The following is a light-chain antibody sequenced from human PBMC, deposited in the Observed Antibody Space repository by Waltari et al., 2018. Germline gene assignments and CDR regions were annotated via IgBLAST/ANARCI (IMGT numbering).Light chain of an antibody. CDR3: MIWHNSAHVA. CDR2: YKSDSDK. Sequence: QAVLTQPSSLSASPGASASLTCTLRSDINVGTYRIYWYQQKPGSPPQYLLRYKSDSDKQEGSGVPRRFSGSNDASANAGILLISGLQSEDEADYYFMIWHNSAHVAFGGGTKLTVL. J-gene: IGLJ2*01. CDR1: SDINVGTYR. V-gene: IGLV5-45*02.